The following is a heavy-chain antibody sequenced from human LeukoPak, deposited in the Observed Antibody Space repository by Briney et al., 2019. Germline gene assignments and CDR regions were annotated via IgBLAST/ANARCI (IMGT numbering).Heavy chain of an antibody. CDR2: IIPILGIA. CDR3: ARGSSGAYFDY. Sequence: GASVKVSCKASGGTFSSYAISWVRQAPGQGLEWMGRIIPILGIANYAQKFQGRVTITADKSTSTAYMELSSLRSEDTAVYYCARGSSGAYFDYWGQGTLVTVS. V-gene: IGHV1-69*04. J-gene: IGHJ4*02. D-gene: IGHD3-22*01. CDR1: GGTFSSYA.